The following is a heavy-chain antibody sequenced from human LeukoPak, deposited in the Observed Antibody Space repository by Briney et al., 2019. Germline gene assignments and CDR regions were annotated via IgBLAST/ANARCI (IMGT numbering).Heavy chain of an antibody. CDR2: FDPEDGET. Sequence: RASVKVSCKVSGYTLTELSMHWVRQAPGKGLEWMGGFDPEDGETTYAQKFQGRVTMTEDTSTDTAYMELNSLRAEDTAVYYCAKDIAYYDFWSGYYPSSFDYWGQGTLVTVSS. CDR3: AKDIAYYDFWSGYYPSSFDY. CDR1: GYTLTELS. D-gene: IGHD3-3*01. V-gene: IGHV1-24*01. J-gene: IGHJ4*02.